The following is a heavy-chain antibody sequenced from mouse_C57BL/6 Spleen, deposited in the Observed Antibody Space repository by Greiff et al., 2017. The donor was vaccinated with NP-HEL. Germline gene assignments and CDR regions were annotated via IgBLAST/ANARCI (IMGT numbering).Heavy chain of an antibody. J-gene: IGHJ4*01. CDR2: INPSNGGT. CDR1: GYTFTSYW. CDR3: ARTLYGSGAMDY. V-gene: IGHV1-53*01. D-gene: IGHD1-1*01. Sequence: VQLQQPGTELVKPGASVKLSCKASGYTFTSYWMHWVKQRPGQGLAWIGNINPSNGGTNYNEKFKSKATLTVDKSSSTAYMQLSSLTSEDSAVYYCARTLYGSGAMDYWGQGTSVTVSS.